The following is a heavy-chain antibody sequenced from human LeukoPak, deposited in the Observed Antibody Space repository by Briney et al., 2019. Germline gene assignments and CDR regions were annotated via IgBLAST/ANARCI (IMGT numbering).Heavy chain of an antibody. CDR1: GFTFSSYS. CDR3: ARDFLYRGYYGPIDY. D-gene: IGHD3-22*01. J-gene: IGHJ4*02. V-gene: IGHV3-21*01. CDR2: ISSSSSYI. Sequence: PGGSLRLSCATSGFTFSSYSMNWVRQAPGKGLEWVSSISSSSSYIYYADSVKGRFTISRDNAKNSLYLQMNSLRAEDTAVYYCARDFLYRGYYGPIDYWGQGTLVTVSS.